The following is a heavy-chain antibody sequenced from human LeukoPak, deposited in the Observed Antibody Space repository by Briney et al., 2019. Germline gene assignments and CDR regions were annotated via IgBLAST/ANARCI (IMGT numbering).Heavy chain of an antibody. D-gene: IGHD3-16*01. Sequence: SETLSLTCTVSGGSISSYYWSWIRQPPGKGLEWIGYIYYSGSTNYNPSLKSRVTISVDTSKNQFSLKLSSVTAADTAVYYCARDSYDYVWGSYLDYWGQGTLVTVSS. CDR2: IYYSGST. V-gene: IGHV4-59*01. CDR1: GGSISSYY. J-gene: IGHJ4*02. CDR3: ARDSYDYVWGSYLDY.